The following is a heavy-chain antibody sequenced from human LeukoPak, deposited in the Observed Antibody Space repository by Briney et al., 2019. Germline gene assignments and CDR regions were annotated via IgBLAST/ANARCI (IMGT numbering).Heavy chain of an antibody. CDR2: IVVGSGNT. Sequence: SVKVSCKASGFTFSNSAVQWVRQARGQRLEWIGWIVVGSGNTNYAQKFQERVTITRDMSTSTVYMELSSLRSEDTAVYYCAADDLLFVYWGQGTLVTVSS. D-gene: IGHD2-21*01. CDR1: GFTFSNSA. V-gene: IGHV1-58*01. CDR3: AADDLLFVY. J-gene: IGHJ4*02.